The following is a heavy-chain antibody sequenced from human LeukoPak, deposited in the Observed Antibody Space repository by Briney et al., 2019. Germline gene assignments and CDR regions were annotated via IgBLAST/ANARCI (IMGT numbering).Heavy chain of an antibody. D-gene: IGHD2-2*01. Sequence: SVKVSCKASGGTFSSYAISWVRQAPGQGLEWMGRIIPILGIANYAQKFQGRVTITADKSTSTAYMELSSLRSEDTAVYYCARDFEEDIVVVPAANPITPFDYWGQGTLVTVSS. CDR3: ARDFEEDIVVVPAANPITPFDY. V-gene: IGHV1-69*04. J-gene: IGHJ4*02. CDR1: GGTFSSYA. CDR2: IIPILGIA.